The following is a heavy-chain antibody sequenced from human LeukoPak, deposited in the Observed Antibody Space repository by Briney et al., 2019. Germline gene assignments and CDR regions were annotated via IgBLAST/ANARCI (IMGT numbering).Heavy chain of an antibody. CDR1: GYSISSGCY. D-gene: IGHD2-21*01. V-gene: IGHV4-38-2*02. CDR2: FYHSGST. CDR3: ARDDRSYCGGDCYSNWFDP. J-gene: IGHJ5*02. Sequence: PSETLSLTCTVSGYSISSGCYWGWIRPPPGKGLEWIGSFYHSGSTYYNPSLKSRVTISADTYKNHFSLKLSSVTAADTAVYYCARDDRSYCGGDCYSNWFDPWGQGTLVTVSS.